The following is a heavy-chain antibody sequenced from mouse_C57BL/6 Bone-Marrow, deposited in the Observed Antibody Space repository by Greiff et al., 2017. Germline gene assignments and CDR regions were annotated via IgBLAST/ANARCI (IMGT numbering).Heavy chain of an antibody. V-gene: IGHV1-19*01. CDR3: ARFTFWYYFDY. Sequence: VQLQQSGPVLVKPGASVKMSCKASGYTFTDYYMNWVKQSHGKSLEWIGVINPYNGGTSYNQKFKGKATLTVDTSSSTAYMELNSLTSEDSAVYYCARFTFWYYFDYWGQGTTLTVSS. D-gene: IGHD1-1*01. CDR1: GYTFTDYY. J-gene: IGHJ2*01. CDR2: INPYNGGT.